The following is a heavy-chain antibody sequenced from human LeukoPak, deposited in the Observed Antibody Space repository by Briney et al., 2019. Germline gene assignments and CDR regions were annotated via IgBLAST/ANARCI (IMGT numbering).Heavy chain of an antibody. D-gene: IGHD2-21*02. CDR1: GFTFSSYS. CDR3: VTDNYGGDFGNDAFDV. V-gene: IGHV3-21*01. Sequence: PGESLRLSCAASGFTFSSYSMNWVRQAAGKGLEWVSSISRGSGSIYYADSMKGRFTISRDNAKNSLYLQMNSLRVEDTAVYYCVTDNYGGDFGNDAFDVWGQGTMVTVSS. CDR2: ISRGSGSI. J-gene: IGHJ3*01.